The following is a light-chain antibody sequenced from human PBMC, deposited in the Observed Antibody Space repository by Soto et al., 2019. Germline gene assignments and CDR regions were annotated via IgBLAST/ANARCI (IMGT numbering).Light chain of an antibody. CDR1: QSVSRNY. V-gene: IGKV3-20*01. J-gene: IGKJ5*01. CDR2: DAS. CDR3: QQYSGSPPTT. Sequence: EIVLTQSPGTLSLSPGERATLSCRASQSVSRNYLAWYQQKPAQAPRLLIYDASSRATGIPDRFSGSGSGTDFTLTISRLEPEDFAVYYCQQYSGSPPTTFGQGTRLEIE.